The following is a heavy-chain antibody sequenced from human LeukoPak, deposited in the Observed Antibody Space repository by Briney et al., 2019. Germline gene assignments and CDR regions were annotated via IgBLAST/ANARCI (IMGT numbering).Heavy chain of an antibody. CDR2: IKSKTDGGTT. CDR3: TTDCSSTQSDYYYYGMDV. Sequence: PGGSLRLSCAASGFTFSNAWMSWVRQAPGKGLEWVGRIKSKTDGGTTDYAAPVKGRFTISRDDSKNTLYLQMNSLKTEDTAVYYCTTDCSSTQSDYYYYGMDVWGKGTTVTVSP. D-gene: IGHD2-2*01. J-gene: IGHJ6*04. CDR1: GFTFSNAW. V-gene: IGHV3-15*01.